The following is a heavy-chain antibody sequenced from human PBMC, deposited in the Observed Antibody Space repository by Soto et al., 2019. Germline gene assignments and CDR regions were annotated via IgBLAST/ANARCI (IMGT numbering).Heavy chain of an antibody. CDR3: AASSKRGITIFGVPDYYYMDV. D-gene: IGHD3-3*01. CDR1: GFTFTSSA. CDR2: IVVGSGNT. V-gene: IGHV1-58*02. Sequence: SVKVSCKASGFTFTSSAMQWVRQARGQRLEWIGWIVVGSGNTNYAQKFQERVTITRDMSTSTAYMELSSLRSEDTAVYYCAASSKRGITIFGVPDYYYMDVWGKGTTVTVSS. J-gene: IGHJ6*03.